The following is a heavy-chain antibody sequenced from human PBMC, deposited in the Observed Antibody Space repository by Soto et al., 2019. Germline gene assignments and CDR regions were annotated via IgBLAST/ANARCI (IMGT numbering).Heavy chain of an antibody. D-gene: IGHD3-3*01. J-gene: IGHJ5*02. CDR1: GSTFSSYW. CDR2: INSDGSST. V-gene: IGHV3-74*01. Sequence: GGSLRLSCAASGSTFSSYWMHWVRQAPGKGLVWVSRINSDGSSTSNADSAKGRFTISRDNAKNTLYLQMNRLRAEDTAVYYCSRDRYDFCSGYLNVWFDPWGQGTLVTVSS. CDR3: SRDRYDFCSGYLNVWFDP.